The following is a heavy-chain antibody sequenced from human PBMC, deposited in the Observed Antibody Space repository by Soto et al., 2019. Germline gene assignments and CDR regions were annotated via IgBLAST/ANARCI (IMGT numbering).Heavy chain of an antibody. D-gene: IGHD3-9*01. CDR3: AKNGLGIRIVGGMDV. CDR1: GFTFSSYA. J-gene: IGHJ6*02. CDR2: ISGSGGTT. V-gene: IGHV3-23*01. Sequence: EVQLLESGGGLVQPGGSLRVSCAASGFTFSSYAMSWVRQAPGKGLEWVSAISGSGGTTYYVDSVKGRFTISRDSSKNTLYLQMHSLRAEDTAVYYCAKNGLGIRIVGGMDVWGQRTTVTVSS.